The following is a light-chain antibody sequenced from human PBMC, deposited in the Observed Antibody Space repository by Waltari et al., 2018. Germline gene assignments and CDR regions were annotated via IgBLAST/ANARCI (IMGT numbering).Light chain of an antibody. CDR1: QSLLFTSNNKNY. CDR2: WAS. CDR3: QQYYNTPLT. V-gene: IGKV4-1*01. J-gene: IGKJ4*01. Sequence: DIVMTQSPDSLAVSLGERATINCRSSQSLLFTSNNKNYLSWYQKKAGQPPRLLLYWASTRESGVPDRFSGGGSGTEFTLSISSLQAEYVAVYYCQQYYNTPLTFGGGTKVDI.